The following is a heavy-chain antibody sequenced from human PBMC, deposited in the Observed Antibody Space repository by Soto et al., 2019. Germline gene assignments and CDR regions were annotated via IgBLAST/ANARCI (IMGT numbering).Heavy chain of an antibody. V-gene: IGHV4-34*01. CDR1: GGSFSGYY. D-gene: IGHD3-10*01. Sequence: SETLSLTCAVYGGSFSGYYWSWIRQPPGKGLEWIGEINHSGSTNYNPSLKSRVTISVDTSKNQFSLKLSSVTAADTAVYYCARGSTIRSFDYWGQGTLVTVSS. CDR3: ARGSTIRSFDY. CDR2: INHSGST. J-gene: IGHJ4*02.